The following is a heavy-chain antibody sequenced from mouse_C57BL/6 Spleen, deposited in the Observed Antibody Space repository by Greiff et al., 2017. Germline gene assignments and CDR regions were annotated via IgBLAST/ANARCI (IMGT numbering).Heavy chain of an antibody. V-gene: IGHV5-12*01. CDR1: GFTFSDYS. CDR2: ISNGGGST. J-gene: IGHJ3*01. D-gene: IGHD2-10*02. Sequence: EVQLVESGGGLVQPGGSLKLSCAASGFTFSDYSMYWVRQTPEKRLEWVAYISNGGGSTYYPDTVKGRFTISRDNTNNTLYLQMSRLKSEDTAMYCRTRQEYGDVADWGHGTLVTVSA. CDR3: TRQEYGDVAD.